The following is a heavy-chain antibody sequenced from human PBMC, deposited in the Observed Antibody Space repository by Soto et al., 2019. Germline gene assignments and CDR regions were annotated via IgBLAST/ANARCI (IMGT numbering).Heavy chain of an antibody. J-gene: IGHJ4*02. CDR2: IIPIFGTA. CDR3: ASGTGIAVAGNDDY. Sequence: GASVKVSCKASGGTFSSYAISWVRQAPGQGLEWMGGIIPIFGTANYAQKFQGRVTITADESTSTAYMELSSLRSEDTAVYYCASGTGIAVAGNDDYWGQGTLVTVSS. V-gene: IGHV1-69*13. CDR1: GGTFSSYA. D-gene: IGHD6-19*01.